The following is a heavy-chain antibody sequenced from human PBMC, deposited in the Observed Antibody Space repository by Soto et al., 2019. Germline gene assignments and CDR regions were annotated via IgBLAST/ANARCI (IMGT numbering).Heavy chain of an antibody. J-gene: IGHJ5*02. Sequence: GGSLRLSCAASGFTFSSYAMSWVRQAPGKGLEWVSAISGSGGSTYYADSVKGRFTISRDNSKNTLYLQMNSLRAEDTAVYYCARGVDDMITFGGVIGTFDPWGQGTLVTVSS. CDR3: ARGVDDMITFGGVIGTFDP. CDR2: ISGSGGST. V-gene: IGHV3-23*01. D-gene: IGHD3-16*02. CDR1: GFTFSSYA.